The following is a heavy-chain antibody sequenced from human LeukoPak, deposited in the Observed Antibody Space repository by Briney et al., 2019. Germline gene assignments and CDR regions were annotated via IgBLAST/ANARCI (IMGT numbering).Heavy chain of an antibody. D-gene: IGHD6-13*01. Sequence: GGSLRLSCAASGFTFNNYAMSWVRQAPGKGLEWVSTIGYSGGGTYYADSVKGRFTISRDNSKNTLSLQMNSLSAEDTAIYYCSKWAGVSDTSNWYGPFDHWGQGTLVTVSS. CDR2: IGYSGGGT. V-gene: IGHV3-23*01. CDR3: SKWAGVSDTSNWYGPFDH. J-gene: IGHJ4*02. CDR1: GFTFNNYA.